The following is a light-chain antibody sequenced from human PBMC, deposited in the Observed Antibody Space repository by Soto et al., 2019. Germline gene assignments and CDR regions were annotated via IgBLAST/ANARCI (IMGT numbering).Light chain of an antibody. V-gene: IGKV1-5*03. CDR2: KAS. J-gene: IGKJ2*01. CDR1: ETVNGW. CDR3: LQYNAYPHT. Sequence: DIQMTQSPSTLSASVADRVTITCRASETVNGWLAWYQQKPGKAPNVLIYKASNLQTGVPSRFSGSGSGTDYTLTSSSLQPDDFATYYCLQYNAYPHTFGQGTKLEIK.